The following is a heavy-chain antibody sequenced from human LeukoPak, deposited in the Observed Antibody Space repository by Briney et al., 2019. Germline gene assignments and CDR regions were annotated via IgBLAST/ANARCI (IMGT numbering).Heavy chain of an antibody. CDR3: TTYLNQRLKWFWNPLDH. Sequence: GGSLRLSFVASGFSFFYAWWSWVRQAPGKGLQWVGHIRSETDGATTDYAAAVQGRFTISRDDSKKMLYLEMNSLKTEDTAVYYCTTYLNQRLKWFWNPLDHWGPGTTVTVSS. J-gene: IGHJ4*01. D-gene: IGHD3-22*01. V-gene: IGHV3-15*01. CDR1: GFSFFYAW. CDR2: IRSETDGATT.